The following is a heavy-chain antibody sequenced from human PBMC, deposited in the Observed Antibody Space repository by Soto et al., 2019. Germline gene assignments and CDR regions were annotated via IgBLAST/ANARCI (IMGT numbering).Heavy chain of an antibody. V-gene: IGHV1-2*04. CDR1: GYTFTGYY. D-gene: IGHD6-19*01. CDR2: INPNSGGT. CDR3: ATGHSIGWLTLPH. Sequence: QVQLVQSGAEVKKPGASVKVSCKASGYTFTGYYMHWVRQAPGQGLEWMGWINPNSGGTNYAQKCQGWVTXTXDXXISTAYMELSRLKSDDTAVYYCATGHSIGWLTLPHWGQGTLVTVSS. J-gene: IGHJ4*02.